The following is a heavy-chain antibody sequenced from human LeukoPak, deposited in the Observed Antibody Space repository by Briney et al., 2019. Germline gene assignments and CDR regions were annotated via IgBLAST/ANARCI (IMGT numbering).Heavy chain of an antibody. Sequence: PSETLSLTCTVSGGSISSYDWSWIRQPPGKGLEWIGYIYYSGSTNYNPPLKSRVTISVDTSKNQFSLELSSETAADTAVYCCARTAGSGSYYPLDYWGQGTLVTVSS. D-gene: IGHD3-10*01. V-gene: IGHV4-59*13. CDR1: GGSISSYD. J-gene: IGHJ4*02. CDR2: IYYSGST. CDR3: ARTAGSGSYYPLDY.